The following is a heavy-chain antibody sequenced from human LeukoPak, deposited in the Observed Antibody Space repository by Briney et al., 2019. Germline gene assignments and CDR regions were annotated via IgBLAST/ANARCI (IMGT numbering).Heavy chain of an antibody. D-gene: IGHD2-21*02. CDR2: INPDGSWT. CDR3: ARYEQRPGVTASDP. V-gene: IGHV3-74*01. J-gene: IGHJ5*02. CDR1: GFTFNSYW. Sequence: GGLARLSCAAAGFTFNSYWMVCFRQAPGRGLVWVSCINPDGSWTLHAREVNGRVAISRDYARSTLYLQMNSLGVEDTAMYYCARYEQRPGVTASDPWSQGTQVTFFS.